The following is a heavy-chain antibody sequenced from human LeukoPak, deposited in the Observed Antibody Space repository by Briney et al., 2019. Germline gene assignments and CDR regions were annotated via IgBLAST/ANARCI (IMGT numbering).Heavy chain of an antibody. J-gene: IGHJ4*02. V-gene: IGHV3-23*01. Sequence: GGSLRLSCAASGFTFSSYAMSWVRQAPGKGLEWVSAISGSGGSTYYADSVKGRFTISRDNSKNTLYLQMNSLRAEDTAVYYCAKINPGFLEWLYSPFDCWGQGTLVTVSS. D-gene: IGHD3-3*01. CDR3: AKINPGFLEWLYSPFDC. CDR1: GFTFSSYA. CDR2: ISGSGGST.